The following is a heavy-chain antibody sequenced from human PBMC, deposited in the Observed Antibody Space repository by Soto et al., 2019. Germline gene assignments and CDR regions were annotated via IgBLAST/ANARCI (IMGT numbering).Heavy chain of an antibody. D-gene: IGHD5-12*01. CDR3: ARDFYRDIVATIEGY. CDR2: ISAYNGNT. V-gene: IGHV1-18*01. Sequence: QVQLVQSGAEVKKPGASVKVSCKASGYTFTSYGITWVRQAPGQGLEWMGWISAYNGNTNYAQKLQGRVTMTTDTSTSTAYMELRSLRSDDTAVYYCARDFYRDIVATIEGYWGQGTLVTVSS. CDR1: GYTFTSYG. J-gene: IGHJ4*02.